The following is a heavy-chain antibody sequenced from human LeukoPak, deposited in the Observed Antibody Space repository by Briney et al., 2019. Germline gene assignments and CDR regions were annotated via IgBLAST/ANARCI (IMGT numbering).Heavy chain of an antibody. J-gene: IGHJ3*02. CDR3: ARDSGYNAFDI. D-gene: IGHD5-18*01. CDR1: GFTFRGSW. CDR2: IKEDGGVK. V-gene: IGHV3-7*01. Sequence: PGGSLRLSCAASGFTFRGSWMAWVRQAPGKELEWVGNIKEDGGVKNYVDSVKGRFTTSRDNARNSLYLQMHSLRADDTAVYYCARDSGYNAFDIWGQGTMVTVSS.